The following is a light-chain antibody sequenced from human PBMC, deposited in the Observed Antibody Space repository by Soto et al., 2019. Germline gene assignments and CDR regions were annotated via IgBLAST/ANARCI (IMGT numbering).Light chain of an antibody. CDR1: QSVSSSY. Sequence: EIVLTQSPGTLSLSPGERATLSCRASQSVSSSYLAWYQQKPGQAPRLLIYCASSRATGIPDRFSGSGSGTDFTLTISRLEPEDFAVYYCQQYGSSPQTFGQVTKLEIK. CDR2: CAS. J-gene: IGKJ2*01. CDR3: QQYGSSPQT. V-gene: IGKV3-20*01.